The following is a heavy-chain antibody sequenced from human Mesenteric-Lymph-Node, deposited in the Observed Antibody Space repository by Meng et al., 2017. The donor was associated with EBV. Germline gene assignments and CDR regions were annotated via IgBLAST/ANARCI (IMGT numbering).Heavy chain of an antibody. V-gene: IGHV3-21*01. Sequence: EVQLVESGGXLVKPGXSVRRSXAXSGFTFRPYSMNWVRLAPGKGLEWVSSISSGGSSIYYADSVKGRFTISRDDAENSVYLQMNSLRAEDTALYYCARAPPVVVAATDWYFDLWGRGTLVTVSS. CDR2: ISSGGSSI. D-gene: IGHD2-15*01. CDR1: GFTFRPYS. J-gene: IGHJ2*01. CDR3: ARAPPVVVAATDWYFDL.